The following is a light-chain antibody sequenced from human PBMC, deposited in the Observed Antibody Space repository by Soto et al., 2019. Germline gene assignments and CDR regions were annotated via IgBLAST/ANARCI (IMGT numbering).Light chain of an antibody. CDR2: EVN. J-gene: IGLJ1*01. CDR1: SSDIGAYDY. CDR3: LAFTSSSTLG. Sequence: QSALTQPASLSGSPGQSITISCTGTSSDIGAYDYVSLFQQHPGKAPKLMISEVNNRPSGVSNRVTGSKSGNTAYLTISGLQVEDQAENLYLAFTSSSTLGFGTGTKLTDL. V-gene: IGLV2-14*01.